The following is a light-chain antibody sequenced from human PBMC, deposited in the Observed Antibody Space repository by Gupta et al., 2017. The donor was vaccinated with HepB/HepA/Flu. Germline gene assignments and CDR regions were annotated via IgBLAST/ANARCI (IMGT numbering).Light chain of an antibody. CDR2: AAS. CDR3: QQNYSTPYT. Sequence: IQLAQSPSSLSASVGDRVTITCRASQSISSYLNWYQQKPGKAPKLLIYAASSLQSGVPSRFSGSGSGTDFTLTISSLQPEDFATYYCQQNYSTPYTFGQGTKLEIK. J-gene: IGKJ2*01. V-gene: IGKV1-39*01. CDR1: QSISSY.